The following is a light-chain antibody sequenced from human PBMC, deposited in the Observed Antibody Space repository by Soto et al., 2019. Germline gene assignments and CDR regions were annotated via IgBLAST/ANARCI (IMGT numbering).Light chain of an antibody. V-gene: IGLV1-44*01. CDR2: SNN. Sequence: QSVLTQPPSASGTPGQRVTISCSGSSSNIGTNTVKWYQQLPGTAPRLLIYSNNQRPSGVPDRFSGSKSGTSASLAISGLQSEDEADYYCAAWDDSLNDYVFGTGTKVTVL. CDR1: SSNIGTNT. CDR3: AAWDDSLNDYV. J-gene: IGLJ1*01.